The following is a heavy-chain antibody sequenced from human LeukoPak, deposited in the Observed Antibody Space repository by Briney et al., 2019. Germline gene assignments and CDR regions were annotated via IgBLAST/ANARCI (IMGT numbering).Heavy chain of an antibody. Sequence: PGGSLRLSCAASGVTFSSYSMNCVRQAPGKGLEWVSSISSSSSYIYYADSVKGRFTISRDNAKNSLYLQMNSLRAEDTAVYYCARDLSVVVPAAIQGGAFDIWGQGTMVTVSS. D-gene: IGHD2-2*02. CDR2: ISSSSSYI. V-gene: IGHV3-21*01. J-gene: IGHJ3*02. CDR1: GVTFSSYS. CDR3: ARDLSVVVPAAIQGGAFDI.